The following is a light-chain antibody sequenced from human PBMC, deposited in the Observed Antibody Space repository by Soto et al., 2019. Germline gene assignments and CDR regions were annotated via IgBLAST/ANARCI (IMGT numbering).Light chain of an antibody. V-gene: IGLV1-40*01. J-gene: IGLJ1*01. CDR3: QSYDSSLSVV. CDR2: GNS. CDR1: SSNIGAGYD. Sequence: QAVLTQPPSVSGAPGQRVTISCNGSSSNIGAGYDVHWYQQLPGTAPKLLIYGNSNRPSGVPDRFSGSKSGTSASLAITGLQAEDEADYYCQSYDSSLSVVFGTGTKVTVL.